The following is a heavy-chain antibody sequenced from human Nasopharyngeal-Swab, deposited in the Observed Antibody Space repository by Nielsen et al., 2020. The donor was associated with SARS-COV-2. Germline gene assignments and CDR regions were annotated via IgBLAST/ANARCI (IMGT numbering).Heavy chain of an antibody. CDR3: AKEGATGWFDP. Sequence: GSLRLSCTVSGGSISPYYWGWIRQPPGKGLEWIGYIYYTGSTNYNPSLKSRLTISVDRSKNQFSLRLSSVTAADTAVYYCAKEGATGWFDPWGQGTLVTVSS. CDR2: IYYTGST. J-gene: IGHJ5*02. V-gene: IGHV4-59*12. CDR1: GGSISPYY.